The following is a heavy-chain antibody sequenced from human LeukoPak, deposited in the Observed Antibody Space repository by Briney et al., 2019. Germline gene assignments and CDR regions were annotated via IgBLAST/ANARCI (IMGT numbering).Heavy chain of an antibody. D-gene: IGHD3-10*01. CDR1: GYTFTGYY. Sequence: ASEKVSCKASGYTFTGYYMHWVRQAPGQRLEWMGWINPNSGGTNYAQKFQGRVTMTRDTSISTAYMELSRLRSDDTAVYYCARGFVLLWFGERSDFDYWGQGTLVTVSS. J-gene: IGHJ4*02. CDR3: ARGFVLLWFGERSDFDY. CDR2: INPNSGGT. V-gene: IGHV1-2*02.